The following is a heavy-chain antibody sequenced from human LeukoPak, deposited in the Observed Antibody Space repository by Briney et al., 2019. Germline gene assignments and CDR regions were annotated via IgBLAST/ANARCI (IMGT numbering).Heavy chain of an antibody. CDR3: AKTYDSSGYKPDATSGKNYYFDY. J-gene: IGHJ4*02. V-gene: IGHV3-23*01. Sequence: GGSLRLSCAASGFTFSDYYMSWVRQAPGKGLQWVSYISGYGASTFYADSVKGRFTISRDNSKNTLYLQMNSLRAEDTAVYYCAKTYDSSGYKPDATSGKNYYFDYWGQGTLVTVSS. D-gene: IGHD3-22*01. CDR2: ISGYGAST. CDR1: GFTFSDYY.